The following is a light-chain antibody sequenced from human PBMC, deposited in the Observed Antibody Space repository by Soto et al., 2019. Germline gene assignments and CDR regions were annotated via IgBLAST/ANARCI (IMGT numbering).Light chain of an antibody. CDR3: QQRSSWPIT. V-gene: IGKV3-11*01. CDR1: QSVTSY. CDR2: DAS. J-gene: IGKJ5*01. Sequence: EIVLTQSPATLSLSLGERATLSCRASQSVTSYLAWYQQKPGQAPRLLIYDASTRATGIPARFSGSGSGTDFTLTISSLEPEDSALYFCQQRSSWPITFGQGTRLEIK.